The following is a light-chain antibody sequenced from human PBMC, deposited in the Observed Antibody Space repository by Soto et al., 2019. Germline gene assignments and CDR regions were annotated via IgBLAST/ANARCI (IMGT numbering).Light chain of an antibody. V-gene: IGKV3-20*01. J-gene: IGKJ3*01. CDR3: QQYATSARLT. Sequence: ESVLTQSPGTLSWSLGERATLSCRASQSVSQYLAWYQQKPGQAPRLLIYGASSRANGIPDRFSGSGSGTDFTLTINGLEPEDFAVYYCQQYATSARLTFGPGTNVDI. CDR2: GAS. CDR1: QSVSQY.